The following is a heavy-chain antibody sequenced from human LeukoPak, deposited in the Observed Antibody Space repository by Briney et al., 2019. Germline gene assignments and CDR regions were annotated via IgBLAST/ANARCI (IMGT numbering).Heavy chain of an antibody. V-gene: IGHV3-21*01. J-gene: IGHJ5*02. CDR3: ARDTMFDP. D-gene: IGHD3-10*01. CDR2: ISSSSTYI. Sequence: PGGSLRLSCAASGFTFSNCSMSWVRQVPGKGLEWVSSISSSSTYIYYADSVKGRFTISRDNAKNSLYLQMNSLRAEDTAVYYCARDTMFDPWGQGTLVTVSS. CDR1: GFTFSNCS.